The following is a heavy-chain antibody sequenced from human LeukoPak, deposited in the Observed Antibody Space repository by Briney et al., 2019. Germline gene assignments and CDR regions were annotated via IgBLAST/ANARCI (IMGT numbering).Heavy chain of an antibody. CDR1: GGSISSGTYY. CDR2: IFVSDTSGIT. V-gene: IGHV4-61*02. CDR3: TARNPHNDNFTGLYV. J-gene: IGHJ6*04. D-gene: IGHD3-9*01. Sequence: SETLSLTCTVPGGSISSGTYYWSWIRQPAGKGLEWIGRIFVSDTSGITNYHPSLKTRLTISLDRSKNQVSLQLTAVSAADTAVYYYTARNPHNDNFTGLYVWGKGNAVTVSS.